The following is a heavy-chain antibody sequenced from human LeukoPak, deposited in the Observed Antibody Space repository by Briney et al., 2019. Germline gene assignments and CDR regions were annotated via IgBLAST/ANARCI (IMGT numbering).Heavy chain of an antibody. D-gene: IGHD5-18*01. CDR1: GGTFSSYA. V-gene: IGHV1-69*05. CDR3: AVGGVGYSYGYNWFDP. CDR2: IIPIFGTA. Sequence: GSSVKVSYKASGGTFSSYAISWVRQAPGQGLEWMGGIIPIFGTANYAQKFQGRVTITTDESTSTAYMELSSLRSEDTAVDYCAVGGVGYSYGYNWFDPWGQGTLVTVSS. J-gene: IGHJ5*02.